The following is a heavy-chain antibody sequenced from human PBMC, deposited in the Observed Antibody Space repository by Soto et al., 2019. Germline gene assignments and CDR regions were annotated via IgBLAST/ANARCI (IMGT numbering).Heavy chain of an antibody. CDR1: GFTFSSYW. J-gene: IGHJ4*02. V-gene: IGHV3-74*01. CDR2: INSDGSST. CDR3: AGRPGNSSDDY. D-gene: IGHD5-18*01. Sequence: PGGSLRLSCAASGFTFSSYWIHWVRQAPGKGLVWVSRINSDGSSTSYADSVKGRFTISRDNAKNTLYLQMNSLRAEDTAVYYCAGRPGNSSDDYWGQGTLVTVSS.